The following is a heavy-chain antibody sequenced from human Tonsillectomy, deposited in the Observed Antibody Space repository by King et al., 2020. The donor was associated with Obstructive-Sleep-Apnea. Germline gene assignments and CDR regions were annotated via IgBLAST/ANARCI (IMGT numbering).Heavy chain of an antibody. J-gene: IGHJ6*02. Sequence: QLQESGPGLVKPSQTLSLTCTVSGGFISSGGYYWSWIRQNPGKGLEWIGYIYYSGSTFYNPSLKSRVTISVDTSKNNFSLKPTSVTAADTAVYYCARDSRGGGPGEDFYGVDVGGQGTTVTVSS. CDR2: IYYSGST. CDR3: ARDSRGGGPGEDFYGVDV. V-gene: IGHV4-31*03. D-gene: IGHD3-16*01. CDR1: GGFISSGGYY.